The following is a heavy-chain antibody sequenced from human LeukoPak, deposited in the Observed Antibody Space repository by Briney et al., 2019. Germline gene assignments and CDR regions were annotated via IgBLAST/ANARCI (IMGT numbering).Heavy chain of an antibody. CDR2: MNRDGSEI. CDR3: ARDLGFSTFDN. CDR1: GFTFSFYW. D-gene: IGHD2/OR15-2a*01. V-gene: IGHV3-7*01. Sequence: GGSLRLSCAASGFTFSFYWMSWVRQVPGKGLEWVANMNRDGSEINYVDSVRGRFTISRDNAKNSLYLQMNSLRAEDTAVYFCARDLGFSTFDNWGQGTLVTVSS. J-gene: IGHJ4*02.